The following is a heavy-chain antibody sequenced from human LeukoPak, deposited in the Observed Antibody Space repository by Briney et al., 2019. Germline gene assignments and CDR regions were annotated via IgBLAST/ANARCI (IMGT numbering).Heavy chain of an antibody. J-gene: IGHJ5*02. CDR3: AKDWGSSGWYNWFDP. D-gene: IGHD6-19*01. V-gene: IGHV3-30*18. CDR1: GFTIGNYG. Sequence: PGGSLRLSCVVSGFTIGNYGMHWVRQAPDKGLEWVAMISHDGGSEHYGDSVKGRFTISRDISKNTLYLHMSSLRVEDTAVYYCAKDWGSSGWYNWFDPWGQGTLVIVSS. CDR2: ISHDGGSE.